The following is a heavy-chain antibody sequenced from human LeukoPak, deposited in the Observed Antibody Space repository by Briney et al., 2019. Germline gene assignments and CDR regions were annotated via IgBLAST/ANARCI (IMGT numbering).Heavy chain of an antibody. CDR2: ISRNGDST. J-gene: IGHJ6*02. D-gene: IGHD1-26*01. CDR3: ARSSGDFDHYYGMDV. CDR1: GFTFSRHA. Sequence: PGGSLRLSRAASGFTFSRHAMHWVRRAPGKGLELVSSISRNGDSTGYGNSVKGRFTISRDNSKNTLYLQMGSLRIEDMAIYYCARSSGDFDHYYGMDVWGQGTTVNVSS. V-gene: IGHV3-64*01.